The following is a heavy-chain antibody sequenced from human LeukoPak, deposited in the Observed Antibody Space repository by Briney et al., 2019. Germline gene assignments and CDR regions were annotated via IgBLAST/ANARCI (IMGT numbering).Heavy chain of an antibody. V-gene: IGHV1-18*01. CDR1: GYTFTSYG. CDR3: ASTPYQLLYAFDI. J-gene: IGHJ3*02. CDR2: ISAYNGNT. Sequence: ASVKVSFKASGYTFTSYGISWVRQAPGQGLEWMGWISAYNGNTNYAQKLQGRVTMTTDTSTSTAYMELRSLRSDDTAVYYCASTPYQLLYAFDIWGQGTMVTVSS. D-gene: IGHD2-2*01.